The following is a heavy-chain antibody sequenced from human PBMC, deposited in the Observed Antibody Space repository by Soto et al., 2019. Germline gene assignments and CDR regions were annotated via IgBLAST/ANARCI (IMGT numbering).Heavy chain of an antibody. J-gene: IGHJ4*02. CDR3: ASELVNDSSGYYASSFDY. CDR1: GGTFSSYA. Sequence: SVKVSCKASGGTFSSYAISWVRQAPGQGLEWMGGIIPIFGTANYAQKFQGRVTITADESTSTAYMELSSLRSEDTAVYYCASELVNDSSGYYASSFDYWGQGTLVTVSS. V-gene: IGHV1-69*13. CDR2: IIPIFGTA. D-gene: IGHD3-22*01.